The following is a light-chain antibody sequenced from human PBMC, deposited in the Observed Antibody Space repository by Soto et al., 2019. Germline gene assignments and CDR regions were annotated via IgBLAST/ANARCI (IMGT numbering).Light chain of an antibody. CDR3: SSYTSTNPYV. V-gene: IGLV2-14*01. CDR1: RTDIGGYNF. CDR2: EVT. Sequence: QSALTQPASVSLSPGQSITISCIGTRTDIGGYNFVSWFQQHPGKAPKLIIFEVTNRPSGVSNRFSGSKSGNTASLTISGLQPADEANYYCSSYTSTNPYVFGSGTKVTVL. J-gene: IGLJ1*01.